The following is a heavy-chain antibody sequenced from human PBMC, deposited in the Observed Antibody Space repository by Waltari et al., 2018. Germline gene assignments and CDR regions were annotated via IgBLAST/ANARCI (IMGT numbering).Heavy chain of an antibody. Sequence: QVQLVESRGGVVQPGRSQRLSCAASGFAFDTHAMHWVRQAPGKGLEWVAMIWNDGSHEYYADSVKGRLTISRDNSKNTVYLQMSSLRGDDTAMYYCVTDPPYSGWSFAHWGQGTLVTVSS. V-gene: IGHV3-33*03. D-gene: IGHD6-19*01. CDR2: IWNDGSHE. J-gene: IGHJ4*02. CDR1: GFAFDTHA. CDR3: VTDPPYSGWSFAH.